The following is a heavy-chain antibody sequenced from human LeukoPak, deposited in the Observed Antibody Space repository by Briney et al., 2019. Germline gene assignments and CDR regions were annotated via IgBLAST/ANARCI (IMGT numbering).Heavy chain of an antibody. D-gene: IGHD3-16*02. J-gene: IGHJ4*02. Sequence: AGGSLRLSCAASGFTVSSNYMSWVRQAPGKGLEWVAVISYDGSNKYYADSVKGRFTISRDNSKNTLYPQMNSLRAEDTAVYYCAKDRSRLFDYWGQGTLVTVSS. CDR3: AKDRSRLFDY. CDR2: ISYDGSNK. V-gene: IGHV3-30*18. CDR1: GFTVSSNY.